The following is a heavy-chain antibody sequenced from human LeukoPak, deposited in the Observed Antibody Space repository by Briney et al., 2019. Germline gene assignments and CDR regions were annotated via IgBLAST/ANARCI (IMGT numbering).Heavy chain of an antibody. CDR1: GYTFTSYG. J-gene: IGHJ4*02. CDR2: ISAYNGNT. D-gene: IGHD5-24*01. V-gene: IGHV1-18*01. CDR3: VRDGYNSEYDY. Sequence: ASVKVSCKASGYTFTSYGISWVPQAPGQGLEWMGWISAYNGNTNYAQKLQGRVTMTTDKSTSTAYMELSSLRSEDTAVYYCVRDGYNSEYDYWGQGTLVTVSS.